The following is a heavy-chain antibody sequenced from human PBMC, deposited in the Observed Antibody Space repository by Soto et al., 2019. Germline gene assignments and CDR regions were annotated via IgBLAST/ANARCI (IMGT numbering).Heavy chain of an antibody. Sequence: PSETLSLTCIVSGVSFRSYTWSWVRQPANKGLEWIGRVFSSVSATYNPSLKSRVSISMDTPENRISLKLDSVTAADAGVYFCARDGMTTGDTWGPGTLVTVSS. D-gene: IGHD2-21*02. CDR2: VFSSVSA. V-gene: IGHV4-4*07. CDR1: GVSFRSYT. CDR3: ARDGMTTGDT. J-gene: IGHJ4*02.